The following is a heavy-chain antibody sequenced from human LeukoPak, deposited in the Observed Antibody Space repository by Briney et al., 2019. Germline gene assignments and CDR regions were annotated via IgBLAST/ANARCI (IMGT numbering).Heavy chain of an antibody. V-gene: IGHV4-4*07. D-gene: IGHD6-13*01. CDR2: IYTSGST. CDR1: GGSISSYY. CDR3: ATRGHSSSSFDY. J-gene: IGHJ4*02. Sequence: SETLSLTCTVSGGSISSYYWSWIRQPAGKGLEWIGRIYTSGSTNYNPSLKSRVTMSVDTSKNQFSLKLSSVTAADTAVYYCATRGHSSSSFDYWGQGTLVTVSS.